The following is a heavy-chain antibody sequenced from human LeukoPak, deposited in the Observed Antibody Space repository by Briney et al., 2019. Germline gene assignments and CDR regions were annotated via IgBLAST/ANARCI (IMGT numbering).Heavy chain of an antibody. V-gene: IGHV4-59*08. J-gene: IGHJ4*02. CDR2: IYYSGST. CDR3: ARAPRWFGELDY. Sequence: SETLSLTCTVSGGSISSYYWSWIRQPPGKGLEWIGYIYYSGSTNYNPSLKSRVTISVDTSKNQFSLKLSSVTAADTAVYYCARAPRWFGELDYWGQGTLVTVSS. D-gene: IGHD3-10*01. CDR1: GGSISSYY.